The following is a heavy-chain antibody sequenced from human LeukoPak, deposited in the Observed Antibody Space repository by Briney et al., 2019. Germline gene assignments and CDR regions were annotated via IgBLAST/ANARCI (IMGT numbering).Heavy chain of an antibody. CDR3: ARDRGLDIAAAGKFRHYYYYMDI. D-gene: IGHD6-13*01. CDR2: INPNSGGT. J-gene: IGHJ6*03. CDR1: GYTFTGYY. V-gene: IGHV1-2*02. Sequence: ASVKLSCKASGYTFTGYYMHWVRQAPGQGLEWMGWINPNSGGTNYAQKFQGRVTMTRDTSISTAHMELIRLRSDDTAVYYCARDRGLDIAAAGKFRHYYYYMDIWGKGATVTVFS.